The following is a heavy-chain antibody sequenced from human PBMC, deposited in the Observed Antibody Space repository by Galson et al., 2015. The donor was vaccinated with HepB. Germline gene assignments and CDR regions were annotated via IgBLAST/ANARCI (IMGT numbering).Heavy chain of an antibody. D-gene: IGHD3-3*02. V-gene: IGHV3-7*03. Sequence: SLRLSCAGSGFTFSSYWMTWVRQAPGKGLEWVASINKGGSEKYYVDSVKGRFTISRDNAKNSIYLQMNSLRSDDMAVYYCASAFLGGQGTLVTVSS. CDR3: ASAFL. CDR2: INKGGSEK. J-gene: IGHJ4*02. CDR1: GFTFSSYW.